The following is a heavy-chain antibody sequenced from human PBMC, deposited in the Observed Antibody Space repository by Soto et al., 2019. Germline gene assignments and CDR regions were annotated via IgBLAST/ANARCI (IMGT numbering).Heavy chain of an antibody. J-gene: IGHJ4*02. CDR1: GGTFSSYA. Sequence: QVQLVQSGAEVKKPGSSVKVSCKASGGTFSSYAISWVXXXPGQGLEWMGGIIPIFGTANYAQKFQGRVTITADESTSTAYMELSSLRSEDTAVYYCARVPDYDILTGYDYWGQGTLVTVSS. V-gene: IGHV1-69*01. CDR3: ARVPDYDILTGYDY. CDR2: IIPIFGTA. D-gene: IGHD3-9*01.